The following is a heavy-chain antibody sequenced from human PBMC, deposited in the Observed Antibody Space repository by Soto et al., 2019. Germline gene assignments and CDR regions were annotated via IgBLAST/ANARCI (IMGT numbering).Heavy chain of an antibody. V-gene: IGHV4-34*01. Sequence: PSETLSLTCAVYGGSFSGYYWIWIRQPPGRGLEWIGEITHSGSTNYNPSLESRVTMSVDTSKNQFSLKLSSVTAADTAVYYCARDGPEDLWGRGTLVTVSS. CDR2: ITHSGST. J-gene: IGHJ2*01. CDR3: ARDGPEDL. CDR1: GGSFSGYY.